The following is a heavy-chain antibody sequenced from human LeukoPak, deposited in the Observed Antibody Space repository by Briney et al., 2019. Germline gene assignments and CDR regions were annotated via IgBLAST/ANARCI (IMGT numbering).Heavy chain of an antibody. Sequence: SETLSLXCAVYGGSFSGYYWSWIRQPPGKGLEWIGEINHSGSTNYNPSLKSRVTISVDTSKNQFSLKLSSVTAADTAVYYCALKAAGYYYYMDVWGRGTTVTVSS. D-gene: IGHD6-13*01. V-gene: IGHV4-34*01. CDR2: INHSGST. CDR1: GGSFSGYY. CDR3: ALKAAGYYYYMDV. J-gene: IGHJ6*03.